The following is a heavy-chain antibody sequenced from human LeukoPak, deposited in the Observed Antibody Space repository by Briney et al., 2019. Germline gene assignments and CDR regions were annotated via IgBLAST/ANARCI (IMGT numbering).Heavy chain of an antibody. J-gene: IGHJ4*02. D-gene: IGHD3-10*01. CDR1: EFTFSTYS. CDR2: ISSGSTYI. CDR3: ARDVSYYYGSGAYYFDY. V-gene: IGHV3-21*01. Sequence: GGSLRLSCAASEFTFSTYSMNWVRQAPGKGLEWVSSISSGSTYIYYADSVKGRFTISRDNSKNTLYLQMNSLRAEDTAVYYCARDVSYYYGSGAYYFDYWGQGTLVTVSS.